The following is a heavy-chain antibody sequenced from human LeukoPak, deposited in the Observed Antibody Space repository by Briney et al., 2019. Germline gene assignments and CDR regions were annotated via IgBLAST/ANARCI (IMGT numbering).Heavy chain of an antibody. V-gene: IGHV1-69*05. J-gene: IGHJ4*02. CDR3: ARGRHGTAMVYFDY. D-gene: IGHD5-18*01. Sequence: SVKVSCKASGDTFSSYAINWVRQAPGQGLEWMGRIIPIFGTANYAQKFQGRVTITTHESTSTAYMELSSLRSEDTAVYYCARGRHGTAMVYFDYWGQGTLVTVSS. CDR2: IIPIFGTA. CDR1: GDTFSSYA.